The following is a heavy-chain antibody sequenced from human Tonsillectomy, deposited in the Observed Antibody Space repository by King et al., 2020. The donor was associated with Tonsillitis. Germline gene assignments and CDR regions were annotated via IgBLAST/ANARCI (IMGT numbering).Heavy chain of an antibody. V-gene: IGHV3-33*08. CDR2: IWDDGRKK. D-gene: IGHD1-26*01. CDR3: AANGREGALDI. J-gene: IGHJ3*02. Sequence: VQLVESGGGVVQPGKSLRLSCAASGFTFSSYGMNWVRQAPGKGLEGVADIWDDGRKKYYAESVKGRFAISRDNSKNTLHGQMNSMRAEDTAVYFCAANGREGALDIWGQGTMVTVSS. CDR1: GFTFSSYG.